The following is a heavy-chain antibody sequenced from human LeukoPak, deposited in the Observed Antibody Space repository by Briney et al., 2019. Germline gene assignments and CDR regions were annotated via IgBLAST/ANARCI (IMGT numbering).Heavy chain of an antibody. V-gene: IGHV3-7*03. D-gene: IGHD6-6*01. CDR2: IKRDGSEK. CDR3: ARIGYSSSSFDY. J-gene: IGHJ4*02. CDR1: GFTFNSYW. Sequence: PGGSLRLSCAASGFTFNSYWMNWVRQAPGKGLEWVANIKRDGSEKYYVDSMKGRFTISRDNAKNSLYLQMSGLRAEDTAVYFCARIGYSSSSFDYWGQGVLVTVYS.